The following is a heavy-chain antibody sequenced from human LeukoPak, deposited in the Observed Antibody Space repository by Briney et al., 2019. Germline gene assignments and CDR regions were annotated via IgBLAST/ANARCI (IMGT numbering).Heavy chain of an antibody. CDR3: ATKGEYQLLTDAFDI. D-gene: IGHD2-2*01. CDR2: INPNSGGT. Sequence: ASVKVSCKASGYTFTGYYMHWVRQAPGQGLEWMGWINPNSGGTNYAQKFQVWVTMTRDTSISTAYMELSRLRSDDTAVYYCATKGEYQLLTDAFDIWGQGTMVTVSS. J-gene: IGHJ3*02. V-gene: IGHV1-2*04. CDR1: GYTFTGYY.